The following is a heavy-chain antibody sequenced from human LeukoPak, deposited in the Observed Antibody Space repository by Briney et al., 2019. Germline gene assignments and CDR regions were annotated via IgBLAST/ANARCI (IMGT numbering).Heavy chain of an antibody. J-gene: IGHJ5*02. Sequence: SETLSLTCTVSGDSISSHYWNWIRQPPGKGLEWIGCVHYSGITYYNPSLKSRVAISVDTSKKQFSLILNPVTAADTAVYYSARDTYDYYFNPWGQGTLVTVSS. CDR2: VHYSGIT. CDR3: ARDTYDYYFNP. V-gene: IGHV4-59*11. CDR1: GDSISSHY. D-gene: IGHD5-12*01.